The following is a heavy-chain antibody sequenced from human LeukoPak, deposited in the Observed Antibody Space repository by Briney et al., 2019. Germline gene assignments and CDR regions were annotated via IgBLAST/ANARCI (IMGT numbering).Heavy chain of an antibody. V-gene: IGHV1-69*13. CDR3: ARLNPSEGSYYYYYMDV. Sequence: SVKVSCKASGGTFSSYAISWVRQAPGQGLEWMGGIIPIFGTANYAQKFQGRVTITADESTSTAYMELSSLRSEDTAVYYCARLNPSEGSYYYYYMDVWGKGTTVTVSS. J-gene: IGHJ6*03. D-gene: IGHD1-14*01. CDR2: IIPIFGTA. CDR1: GGTFSSYA.